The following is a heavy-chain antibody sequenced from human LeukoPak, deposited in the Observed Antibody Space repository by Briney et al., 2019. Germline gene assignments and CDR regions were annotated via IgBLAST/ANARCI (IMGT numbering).Heavy chain of an antibody. CDR1: GFTFSSYS. D-gene: IGHD3-10*01. CDR3: ARASLLWFGESSFDY. V-gene: IGHV3-21*01. CDR2: ISSSSSYI. Sequence: PGGSLRLSCAASGFTFSSYSMNWVRQAPGKGLEWVSSISSSSSYIYCADSVKGRFTISRDNAKNSLYLQMNSLRAEDTAVYYCARASLLWFGESSFDYWGQGTLVTVSS. J-gene: IGHJ4*02.